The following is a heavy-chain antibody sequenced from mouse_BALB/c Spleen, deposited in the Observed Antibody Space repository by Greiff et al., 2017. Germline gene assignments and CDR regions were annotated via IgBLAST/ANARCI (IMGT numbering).Heavy chain of an antibody. CDR1: GFTFSSYY. D-gene: IGHD2-2*01. V-gene: IGHV5-6-2*01. J-gene: IGHJ2*01. CDR2: INSNGGST. CDR3: ARHYGYEFDY. Sequence: EVKLVESGGGLVKLGGSLKLSCAASGFTFSSYYMSWVRQTPEKRLELVAAINSNGGSTYYPDTVKGRFTISRDNAKNTLYLQMSSLKSEDTALYYCARHYGYEFDYWGQGTTLTVSS.